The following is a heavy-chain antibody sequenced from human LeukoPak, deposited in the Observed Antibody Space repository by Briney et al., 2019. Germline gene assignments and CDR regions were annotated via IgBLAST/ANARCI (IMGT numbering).Heavy chain of an antibody. CDR3: ARRSHCTGDSCYPV. CDR2: IYYGGST. D-gene: IGHD2-15*01. Sequence: SETLSLXCXXSXXXXXSSNHYWVWIRQPPGKGLEWIGSIYYGGSTYYNPSLKSRITISQDTSKNQFSLKVNTVTAADTAVYHCARRSHCTGDSCYPVWGQGTTVTVSS. CDR1: XXXXXSSNHY. J-gene: IGHJ6*02. V-gene: IGHV4-39*01.